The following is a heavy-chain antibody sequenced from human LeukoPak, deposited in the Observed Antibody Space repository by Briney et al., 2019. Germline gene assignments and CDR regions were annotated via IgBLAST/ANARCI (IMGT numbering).Heavy chain of an antibody. V-gene: IGHV1-18*01. J-gene: IGHJ4*02. Sequence: ASVKVSCKASGYTFTSYGISWVRQAPGQGLEWMGLISAYNGNTNYAQKLQGRVTMTTDTSTSTAYMELRSLRSDDTAVYYCARSITIFGAFDYWGQGTLVTVSS. D-gene: IGHD3-3*01. CDR3: ARSITIFGAFDY. CDR2: ISAYNGNT. CDR1: GYTFTSYG.